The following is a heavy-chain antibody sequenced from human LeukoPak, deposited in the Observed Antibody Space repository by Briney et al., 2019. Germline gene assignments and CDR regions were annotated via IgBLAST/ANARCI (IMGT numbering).Heavy chain of an antibody. Sequence: PSETLSLTCTVSGGSISSYYWSWIRQPPGKGLEWIGYIYYSGSTNYNPSLKSRVTISVDTSKNQFSLKLSSVTAADTAVYYCARGGAGGYPYGLDYWGQGTLVTVSS. CDR3: ARGGAGGYPYGLDY. CDR1: GGSISSYY. V-gene: IGHV4-59*01. D-gene: IGHD4-17*01. J-gene: IGHJ4*02. CDR2: IYYSGST.